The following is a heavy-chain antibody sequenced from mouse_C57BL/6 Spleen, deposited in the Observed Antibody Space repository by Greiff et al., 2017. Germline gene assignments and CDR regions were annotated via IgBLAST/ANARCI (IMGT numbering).Heavy chain of an antibody. Sequence: EVKLVESEGGLVQPGSSMKLSCTASGFTFSDYYMAWVRQVPEKGLEWVANINYDGSSTYYLDSLKSRFIISRDNAQNILYLQMSSLKSEDTATYYCARVRVVVHWYFDVWGTGTTVTVSS. CDR1: GFTFSDYY. CDR3: ARVRVVVHWYFDV. V-gene: IGHV5-16*01. D-gene: IGHD1-1*01. CDR2: INYDGSST. J-gene: IGHJ1*03.